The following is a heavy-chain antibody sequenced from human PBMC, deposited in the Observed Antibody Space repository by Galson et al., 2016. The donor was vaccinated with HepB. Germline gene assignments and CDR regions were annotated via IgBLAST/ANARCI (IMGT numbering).Heavy chain of an antibody. Sequence: SLRLSCAASGFSIDTYVMHWVRQAPGKGLEWVAVVSHDGSNKWYADTVKGRFTISRDSSKNPLFLHMSSLRLEDTAVYFCARGYSGYAWDYWGQGTLVSVSS. D-gene: IGHD5-12*01. CDR2: VSHDGSNK. V-gene: IGHV3-30-3*01. J-gene: IGHJ4*02. CDR1: GFSIDTYV. CDR3: ARGYSGYAWDY.